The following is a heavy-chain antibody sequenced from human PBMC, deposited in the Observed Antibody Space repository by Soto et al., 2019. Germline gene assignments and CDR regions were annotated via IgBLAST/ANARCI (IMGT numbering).Heavy chain of an antibody. Sequence: QVVLLQSGAEVKEPGSSVRVSCQVSGSTFNNFAFSWVRQAPGHGPEWMGGIVVDSNTDEYSQRFQDRVTITADTSTDTLYMELGSLTFEDTAVYYCARAIKRWEVNYYFDFWGQGTLVTVSS. CDR3: ARAIKRWEVNYYFDF. CDR1: GSTFNNFA. J-gene: IGHJ4*02. CDR2: IVVDSNTD. D-gene: IGHD1-26*01. V-gene: IGHV1-69*06.